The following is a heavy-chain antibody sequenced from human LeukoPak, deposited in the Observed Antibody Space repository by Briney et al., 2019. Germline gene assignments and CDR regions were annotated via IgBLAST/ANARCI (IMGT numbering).Heavy chain of an antibody. D-gene: IGHD6-19*01. Sequence: PGGSLRLSCAASGFTFSSYAMGWVRQAPGKGLEWVSAISGSGGSTYYADSVKGRFTISRDNSKNTLYLQMSSLRAEDTAVYYCAKDPSSGWYAYWGQGTLVTVSS. CDR2: ISGSGGST. CDR3: AKDPSSGWYAY. V-gene: IGHV3-23*01. J-gene: IGHJ4*02. CDR1: GFTFSSYA.